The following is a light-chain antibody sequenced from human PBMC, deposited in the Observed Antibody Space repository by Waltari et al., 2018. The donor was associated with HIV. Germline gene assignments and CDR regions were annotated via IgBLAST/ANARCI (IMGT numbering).Light chain of an antibody. Sequence: SVLTQPPSVSGTPAQEISISCSGNNSTIGAGYDGPWHRQSQATAPTLALYGDSIRPSGVPDRFSGSRSGNSVSLDITGLRAEDEGDYYCQSYDKSLSGLWVFGGGTKLTVL. CDR1: NSTIGAGYD. V-gene: IGLV1-40*01. CDR3: QSYDKSLSGLWV. CDR2: GDS. J-gene: IGLJ3*02.